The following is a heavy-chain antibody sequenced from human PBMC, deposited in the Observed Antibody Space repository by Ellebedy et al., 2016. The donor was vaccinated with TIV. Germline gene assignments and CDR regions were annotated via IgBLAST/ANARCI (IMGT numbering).Heavy chain of an antibody. D-gene: IGHD5/OR15-5a*01. CDR3: AKQYSVHTPFDY. CDR1: GFSFSDYG. CDR2: ISRDGSNK. J-gene: IGHJ4*02. V-gene: IGHV3-30*18. Sequence: GESLKISXAASGFSFSDYGMHWVRQAPGKGLEWLAFISRDGSNKDYIDSVKGRFTISRDNSKNTLYLQTSSLRSEDTAVYYCAKQYSVHTPFDYWGQGTLVTVSS.